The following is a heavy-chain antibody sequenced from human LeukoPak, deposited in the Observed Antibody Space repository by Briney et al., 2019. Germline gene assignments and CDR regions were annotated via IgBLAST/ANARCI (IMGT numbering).Heavy chain of an antibody. V-gene: IGHV3-30*18. D-gene: IGHD3-10*01. Sequence: GGSLRLSCAASGFTFSSYVMHWVRQAPGKGLEWVAGISYDGSNKYYAESVKGRFTISRDNSKNTLYLQMNSLRDEDTAVYYCAKDWVVRGVISYWGQGTLVTVSS. CDR2: ISYDGSNK. CDR3: AKDWVVRGVISY. CDR1: GFTFSSYV. J-gene: IGHJ4*02.